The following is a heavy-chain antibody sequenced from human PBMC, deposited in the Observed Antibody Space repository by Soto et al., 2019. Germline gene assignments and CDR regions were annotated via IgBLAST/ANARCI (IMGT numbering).Heavy chain of an antibody. CDR1: RFTFSSYA. CDR3: ARDGEGY. J-gene: IGHJ4*02. V-gene: IGHV3-74*01. Sequence: EVQLLESGGGLVQPGGSLRLSCAASRFTFSSYAMCWVRQAPGKGLEWVSRINTDGSATSYADSVKGRFTVSRDNAKNTQYLQMNSLRVEDTAVYYCARDGEGYWGQGTLVTVSS. CDR2: INTDGSAT. D-gene: IGHD2-21*01.